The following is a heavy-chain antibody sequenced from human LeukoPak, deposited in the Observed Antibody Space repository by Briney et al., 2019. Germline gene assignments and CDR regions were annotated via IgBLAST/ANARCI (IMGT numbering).Heavy chain of an antibody. CDR2: IYYSGST. D-gene: IGHD2-21*01. V-gene: IGHV4-38-2*02. J-gene: IGHJ1*01. Sequence: SGCYWGCIRQPPGKGLEWIGSIYYSGSTYYNPSLKSRVTISVDTSKNQFSLKLSSVTAADTAVYYCARGGGTVVSAEYFQHWGQGTLVTVSS. CDR1: SGCY. CDR3: ARGGGTVVSAEYFQH.